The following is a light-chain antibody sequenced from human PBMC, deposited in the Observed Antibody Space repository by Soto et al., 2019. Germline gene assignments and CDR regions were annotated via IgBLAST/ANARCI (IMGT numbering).Light chain of an antibody. CDR3: QQYGDSPPT. CDR2: GTS. Sequence: EIVLTQSPGTLSLSPGESATLSCRASQSVSSNSLAWYRRNPGQPPSLLIYGTSTRATDIPRRFSGSGSETDFTLTITRLEPEDFAVYFCQQYGDSPPTFGQGTKVEVK. V-gene: IGKV3-20*01. J-gene: IGKJ1*01. CDR1: QSVSSNS.